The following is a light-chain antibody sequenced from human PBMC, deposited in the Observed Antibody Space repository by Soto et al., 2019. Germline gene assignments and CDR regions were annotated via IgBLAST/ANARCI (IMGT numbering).Light chain of an antibody. CDR1: QSVSNY. CDR2: DAS. CDR3: QQRSYWPLT. V-gene: IGKV3-11*01. Sequence: EIVLTQSPATLSLSPGEGATLSCRASQSVSNYLAWYQQKPGQAPRLLIYDASNRATGIPARFSCSGSGADFTLTISSLEPEDFAVYYCQQRSYWPLTFGGGTKVDI. J-gene: IGKJ4*01.